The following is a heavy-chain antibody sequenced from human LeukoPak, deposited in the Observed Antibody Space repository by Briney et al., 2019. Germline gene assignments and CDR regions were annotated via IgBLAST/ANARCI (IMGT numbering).Heavy chain of an antibody. CDR1: GFTFSSYA. J-gene: IGHJ6*02. CDR3: ARVSGGYGMDV. D-gene: IGHD2-15*01. CDR2: ISRSGYYI. Sequence: GGSLRLSCAASGFTFSSYAMSWVRQAPGKGLEWVSSISRSGYYIYYADSVRGRFTISRDDAKNSLYLQMNSLRAEDTAVYYCARVSGGYGMDVWGQGTTVTVSS. V-gene: IGHV3-21*01.